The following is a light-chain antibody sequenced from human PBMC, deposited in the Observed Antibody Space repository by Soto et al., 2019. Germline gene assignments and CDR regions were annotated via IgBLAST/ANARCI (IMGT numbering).Light chain of an antibody. CDR1: QSVSSSN. J-gene: IGKJ1*01. V-gene: IGKV3-20*01. CDR2: GAS. CDR3: QQYGSSPTT. Sequence: ESVLTQSPGTLSLSPGERATLSCRGSQSVSSSNLAWYQQKPGQAPRLLIYGASSRATGIPDRFSGSGSGTDFTLTISRLEPEDFAVYYCQQYGSSPTTFGQGTKVEIK.